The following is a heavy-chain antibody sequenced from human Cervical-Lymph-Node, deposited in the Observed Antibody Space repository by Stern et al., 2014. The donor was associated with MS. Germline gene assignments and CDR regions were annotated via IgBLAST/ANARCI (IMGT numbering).Heavy chain of an antibody. CDR2: IYYSGST. CDR1: GGSISSGGTY. CDR3: AGGSGDWAHSWFDP. Sequence: QVQLQESGPGLVKPSQTLSLTCTVSGGSISSGGTYWIWIRQNPGKGLEWIGHIYYSGSTYYNPYLKRRPMISVDTSTSQFSLTLNSGTAADTAVDYCAGGSGDWAHSWFDPWGQGTLVTVSS. D-gene: IGHD2-21*02. J-gene: IGHJ5*02. V-gene: IGHV4-31*03.